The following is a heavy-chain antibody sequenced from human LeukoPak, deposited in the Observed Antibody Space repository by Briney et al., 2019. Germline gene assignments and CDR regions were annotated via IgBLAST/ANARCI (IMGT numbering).Heavy chain of an antibody. CDR2: INPSGGST. D-gene: IGHD3-10*01. CDR3: ARDLRLLWFGELRVLDY. CDR1: GYTFTSYY. J-gene: IGHJ4*02. V-gene: IGHV1-46*01. Sequence: ASVKVSCKASGYTFTSYYMHWVRQAPGQGLEWMGIINPSGGSTSYAQKFQGRVTMTRDTSTCTVYMELSSLRSEDTAVYYCARDLRLLWFGELRVLDYWGQGTLVTVSS.